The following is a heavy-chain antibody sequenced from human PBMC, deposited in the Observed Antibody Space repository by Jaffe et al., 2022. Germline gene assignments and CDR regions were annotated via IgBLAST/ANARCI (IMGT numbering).Heavy chain of an antibody. Sequence: EVQLVESGGGLVQPGGSLRLSCAASGFTFSSYEMNWVRQAPGKGLEWVSYISSSGSTIYYADSVKGRFTISRDNAKNSLYLQMNSLRAEDTAVYYCARDGGSLYSYGPGTHFDYWGQGTLVTVSS. J-gene: IGHJ4*02. V-gene: IGHV3-48*03. D-gene: IGHD5-18*01. CDR3: ARDGGSLYSYGPGTHFDY. CDR1: GFTFSSYE. CDR2: ISSSGSTI.